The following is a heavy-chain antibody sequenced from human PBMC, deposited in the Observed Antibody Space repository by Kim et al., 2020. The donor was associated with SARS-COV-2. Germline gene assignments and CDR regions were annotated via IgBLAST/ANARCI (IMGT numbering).Heavy chain of an antibody. CDR1: GGTFSSYA. J-gene: IGHJ3*02. CDR3: ARGGELLLLSAFDI. V-gene: IGHV1-69*13. CDR2: IIPIFGTA. Sequence: SVKVSCKASGGTFSSYAISWVRQAPGQGLEWMGGIIPIFGTANYAQKFQGRVTITADESTSTAYMELSSLRSEDTAVYYCARGGELLLLSAFDIWGQGTMVTVSS. D-gene: IGHD2-15*01.